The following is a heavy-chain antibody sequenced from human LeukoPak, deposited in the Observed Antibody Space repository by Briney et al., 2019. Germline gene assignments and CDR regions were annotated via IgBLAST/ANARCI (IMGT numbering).Heavy chain of an antibody. D-gene: IGHD2-2*01. CDR1: GGSFRGYY. J-gene: IGHJ6*04. Sequence: SETLSLTCAVYGGSFRGYYWSWIRQPPGKGLEWIGEINHSGSTNYNPSLKSRVTISVDTSKNQFSLKLSSVTAADTAVYYCARVGALGYCSSTSCPVYYYGMDVWGKGTTVTVSS. V-gene: IGHV4-34*01. CDR2: INHSGST. CDR3: ARVGALGYCSSTSCPVYYYGMDV.